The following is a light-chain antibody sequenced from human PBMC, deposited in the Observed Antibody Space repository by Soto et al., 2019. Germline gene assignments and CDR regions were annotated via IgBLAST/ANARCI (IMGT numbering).Light chain of an antibody. CDR3: QQYGSSPFT. CDR2: GAS. CDR1: QSVSSN. Sequence: EIVMTQSPATLSVSPGKRATLSCRASQSVSSNLAWYQQKPGQAPRLLIYGASTRATGIPARFSGSGSGTDFTLTISRLGPEDFAVYYCQQYGSSPFTFGQGTRLEIK. V-gene: IGKV3-15*01. J-gene: IGKJ5*01.